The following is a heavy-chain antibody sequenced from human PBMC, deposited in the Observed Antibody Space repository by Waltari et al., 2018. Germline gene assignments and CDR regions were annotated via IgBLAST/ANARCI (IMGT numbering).Heavy chain of an antibody. D-gene: IGHD1-26*01. J-gene: IGHJ4*02. CDR2: IKQSGLT. CDR3: AGGTASAWELGHS. Sequence: QVPLHQGGAGLLKPSATLSLTCVVYGGSFSDYYWSWIRQPPGRGLDWLGEIKQSGLTNYNPSVKSRATMSLDTSKNQFSLKLSSLTAADTAVYYCAGGTASAWELGHSWGQGTLVTVSS. V-gene: IGHV4-34*01. CDR1: GGSFSDYY.